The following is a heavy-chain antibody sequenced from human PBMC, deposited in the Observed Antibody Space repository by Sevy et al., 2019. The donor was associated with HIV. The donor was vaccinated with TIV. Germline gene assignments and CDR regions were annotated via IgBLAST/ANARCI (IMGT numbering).Heavy chain of an antibody. V-gene: IGHV3-33*01. CDR3: ARDGSSGGLFLKDYYYFGMDV. J-gene: IGHJ6*02. Sequence: GGSLRLSCVASGFTFNSYGMHWVRQAPGKGLEWVAVIWYDGSNKEYADSVKGRFTISRDNSKNTLYLQMNSLRAEDTAVYYCARDGSSGGLFLKDYYYFGMDVWGQRTTVTVSS. CDR2: IWYDGSNK. CDR1: GFTFNSYG. D-gene: IGHD3-16*01.